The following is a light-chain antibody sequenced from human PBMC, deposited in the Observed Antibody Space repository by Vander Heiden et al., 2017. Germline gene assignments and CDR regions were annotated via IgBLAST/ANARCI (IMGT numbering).Light chain of an antibody. CDR2: WAS. CDR1: QNMLYSSNNKNF. V-gene: IGKV4-1*01. CDR3: QQYYTTPWT. Sequence: DIVMTQSPDSLAVSLGERATINCKSSQNMLYSSNNKNFLAWYQLKPGQPPKLLISWASTRESGVPDRFSGSGSQTDFTLTISSLLAEDVAVYYCQQYYTTPWTFGQGTKVEI. J-gene: IGKJ1*01.